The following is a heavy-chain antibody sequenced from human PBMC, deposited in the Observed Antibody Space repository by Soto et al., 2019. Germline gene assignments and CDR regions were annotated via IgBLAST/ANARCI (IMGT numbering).Heavy chain of an antibody. CDR2: ISTDGSIT. CDR3: ARDTDGLHY. CDR1: GLIFSNYR. V-gene: IGHV3-74*01. J-gene: IGHJ4*02. Sequence: GGSLRLSCAASGLIFSNYRMHWVRQAPGKGLVWVSCISTDGSITNYADSVKGRLTVSRDNAKNTLYLQMNSLRAEDTALYYCARDTDGLHYWGQGTMVTVSS.